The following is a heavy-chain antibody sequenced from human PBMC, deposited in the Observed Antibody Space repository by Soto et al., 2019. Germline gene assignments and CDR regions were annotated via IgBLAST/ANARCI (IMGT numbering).Heavy chain of an antibody. J-gene: IGHJ6*02. D-gene: IGHD6-6*01. CDR2: ISYDGSNK. CDR1: GFTFSSYA. V-gene: IGHV3-30-3*01. Sequence: SLRLSCAASGFTFSSYAMHWVRQAPGKGLEWVAVISYDGSNKYYADSVKGRFTISRDNSKNTLYLQMNSLRAEDTAVYYCAREKSIAAGNGMDVWGQGTTVTVSS. CDR3: AREKSIAAGNGMDV.